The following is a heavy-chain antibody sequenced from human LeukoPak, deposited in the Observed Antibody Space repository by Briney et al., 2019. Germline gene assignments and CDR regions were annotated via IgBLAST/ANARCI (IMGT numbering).Heavy chain of an antibody. CDR3: CTDLLDY. CDR2: IQRKTDGGTT. J-gene: IGHJ4*02. V-gene: IGHV3-15*01. D-gene: IGHD1-1*01. CDR1: GFTFSNAW. Sequence: GGSLRLSCAASGFTFSNAWMSWVRQAPGKGLEWVGCIQRKTDGGTTDYATPVKGRFTMSRDDSKTTLYLQMNSLKTEDTAVYYCCTDLLDYWGQGTLVTVSS.